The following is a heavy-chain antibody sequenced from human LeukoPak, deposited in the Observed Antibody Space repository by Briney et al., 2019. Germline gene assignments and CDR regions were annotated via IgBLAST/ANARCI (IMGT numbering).Heavy chain of an antibody. V-gene: IGHV3-48*01. Sequence: GGSLRLSCAASGFTFNTYSMNWARQAPGKGLEWVSYISSSSSTIYYADSVKGRFTISRDNAKNSLYLQMNSLRAEDTAVYYCARARIAAAGTEWFGPDYYYYYMDVWGKGTTVTVSS. CDR1: GFTFNTYS. CDR3: ARARIAAAGTEWFGPDYYYYYMDV. D-gene: IGHD6-13*01. J-gene: IGHJ6*03. CDR2: ISSSSSTI.